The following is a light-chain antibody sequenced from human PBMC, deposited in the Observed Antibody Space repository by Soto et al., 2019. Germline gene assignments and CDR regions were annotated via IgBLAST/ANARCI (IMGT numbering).Light chain of an antibody. V-gene: IGLV2-14*01. J-gene: IGLJ1*01. CDR1: SSDIGHYNY. Sequence: QSALTQPASVSGSPGQSITISCTGTSSDIGHYNYVSWYQQHPGKAPKLMIYDVTNRPSGVSNRFSGSKSGNTASLSISGLQAEDEADYYCGSYTTSSTDVFGTGTKLTVL. CDR3: GSYTTSSTDV. CDR2: DVT.